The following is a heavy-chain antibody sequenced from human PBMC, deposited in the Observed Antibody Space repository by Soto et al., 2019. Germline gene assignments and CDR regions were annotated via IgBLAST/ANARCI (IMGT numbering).Heavy chain of an antibody. CDR1: GFSLSTSGVG. V-gene: IGHV2-5*02. J-gene: IGHJ5*02. CDR3: AHGDGGDCGGDCYPNWFDP. CDR2: IYWDDDK. D-gene: IGHD2-21*02. Sequence: QITLKESGPTLVKPTQTLTLTCTFSGFSLSTSGVGVGWIRQPPGKALEWLAPIYWDDDKRYSPSLKSRLTITKETTKNQAVLTMTNMDPVDTATYYCAHGDGGDCGGDCYPNWFDPWGQGTPVTVST.